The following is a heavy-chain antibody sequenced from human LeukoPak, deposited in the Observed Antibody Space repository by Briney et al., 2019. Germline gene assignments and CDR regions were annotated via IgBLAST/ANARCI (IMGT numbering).Heavy chain of an antibody. J-gene: IGHJ6*03. CDR2: ISYDGSNK. Sequence: PGGSLRLSCAASGFTFSSYGMHWVRQAPGKGLEWVAVISYDGSNKYYADSVKGRFTISRDNSKNTLYLQMNSLRAEDTAVYYCAKDATWYGSGSYYYYYYMDVWGKGTTVTVSS. CDR1: GFTFSSYG. D-gene: IGHD3-10*01. V-gene: IGHV3-30*18. CDR3: AKDATWYGSGSYYYYYYMDV.